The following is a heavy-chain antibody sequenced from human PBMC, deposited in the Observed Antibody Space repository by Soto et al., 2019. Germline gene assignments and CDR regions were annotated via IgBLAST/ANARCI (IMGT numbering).Heavy chain of an antibody. CDR1: GGSISSSSYY. Sequence: PSETLSLTCTVSGGSISSSSYYWGWIRQPPGKGLEWIGSIYYSGSTYYNPSLKSRVTISVDTSKNQFSLKLSSVTAADTAVYYCARRGHYDFWSGSWGNKNYFDYWGQGTLVTVSS. D-gene: IGHD3-3*01. CDR3: ARRGHYDFWSGSWGNKNYFDY. CDR2: IYYSGST. V-gene: IGHV4-39*01. J-gene: IGHJ4*02.